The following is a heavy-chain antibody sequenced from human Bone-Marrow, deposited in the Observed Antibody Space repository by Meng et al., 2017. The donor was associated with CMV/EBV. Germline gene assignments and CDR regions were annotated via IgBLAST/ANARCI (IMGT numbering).Heavy chain of an antibody. CDR1: GGTFSSYA. D-gene: IGHD5-12*01. Sequence: SVKVSFKASGGTFSSYAISWVRQAPGQGFEWMGGIIPIFGTANYAQKFQGRVTITTDESTSTAYMELSSLRSEDTAVYYCARDGHSGSPGDYWGQGTLVTVSS. CDR2: IIPIFGTA. J-gene: IGHJ4*02. CDR3: ARDGHSGSPGDY. V-gene: IGHV1-69*05.